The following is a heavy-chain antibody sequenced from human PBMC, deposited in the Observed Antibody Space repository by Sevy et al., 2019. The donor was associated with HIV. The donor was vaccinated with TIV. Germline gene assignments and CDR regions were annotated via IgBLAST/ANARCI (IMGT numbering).Heavy chain of an antibody. CDR2: ISKDGRTK. J-gene: IGHJ6*02. CDR3: AKDRCTGDVCENYYYALDI. D-gene: IGHD2-8*02. Sequence: GGSLRLSCAASGFTFNSYAMHWVRQGPGKGLEWVAVISKDGRTKYYAESVKGRFTISRDNSKNTLNLQMNSLRAEDTAVFYCAKDRCTGDVCENYYYALDIWGQGTTVTVSS. CDR1: GFTFNSYA. V-gene: IGHV3-30*18.